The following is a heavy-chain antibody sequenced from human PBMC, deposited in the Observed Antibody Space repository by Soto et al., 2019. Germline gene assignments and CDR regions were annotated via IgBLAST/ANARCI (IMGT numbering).Heavy chain of an antibody. V-gene: IGHV4-59*01. D-gene: IGHD3-9*01. Sequence: PSETLSLTCTFSGFSISSYYWSWIRQPPGKGLEWIGYIYYSGSTNYNPSLKSRVTISVDTSKNQFSLKLSSVTAADTAVYYCARVRGGTLAPRQTYYDILTGYYNWFDPWGQGTLVTVSS. CDR3: ARVRGGTLAPRQTYYDILTGYYNWFDP. J-gene: IGHJ5*02. CDR2: IYYSGST. CDR1: GFSISSYY.